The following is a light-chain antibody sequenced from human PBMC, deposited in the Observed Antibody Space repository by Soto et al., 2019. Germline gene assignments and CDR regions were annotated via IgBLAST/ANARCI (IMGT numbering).Light chain of an antibody. J-gene: IGKJ4*01. Sequence: DIPMTQSPSSLSASVGDRVTITCQASQDISNYLNWYQQKPGKAPKLLIYDASNLETGVPSRVSGSGSGTDFTFTISRLQPDDIATYYCQQYDNLPFGGGTKVEIK. CDR3: QQYDNLP. CDR1: QDISNY. CDR2: DAS. V-gene: IGKV1-33*01.